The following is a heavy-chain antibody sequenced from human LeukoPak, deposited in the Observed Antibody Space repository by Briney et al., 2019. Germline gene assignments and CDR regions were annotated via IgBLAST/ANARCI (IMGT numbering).Heavy chain of an antibody. CDR1: GFTFSSYG. CDR2: ISSSSSDI. J-gene: IGHJ3*02. D-gene: IGHD1-26*01. Sequence: PGGSLRLSCAASGFTFSSYGMSWVRQAPGKGLEWVSSISSSSSDIYYADSVKGRFTISRDNAKNSLYLQMNSLRAEDTAVYYCARVALVGTTTVLGAFDIWGQGTMVTVSS. V-gene: IGHV3-21*01. CDR3: ARVALVGTTTVLGAFDI.